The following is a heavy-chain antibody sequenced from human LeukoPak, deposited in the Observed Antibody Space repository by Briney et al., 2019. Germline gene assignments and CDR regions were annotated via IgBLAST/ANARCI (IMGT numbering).Heavy chain of an antibody. CDR2: MHLNSGNT. J-gene: IGHJ5*02. V-gene: IGHV1-8*01. CDR3: ARGMGPNWFDP. CDR1: GYTFTSYD. Sequence: ASVKVSCKASGYTFTSYDLNWVRQATRQGLEWMGWMHLNSGNTGYAQKFQGRVAMTRNTPISTAYMELSSLRSEDTAVYYCARGMGPNWFDPWGQGTLVTVSS.